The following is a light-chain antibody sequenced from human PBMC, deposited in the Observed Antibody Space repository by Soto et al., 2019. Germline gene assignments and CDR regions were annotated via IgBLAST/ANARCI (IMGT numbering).Light chain of an antibody. V-gene: IGKV3-20*01. J-gene: IGKJ4*01. CDR2: GAS. CDR1: QSVDSST. Sequence: EVVLTQSPGTLSLSPGERATLSCRASQSVDSSTLAWYQQKPGQAPRLLISGASKRATGTPDRFSGSGSGKDFPLTISRLEPDDFAVYYCQHFDDSLTFGGGTKVEIK. CDR3: QHFDDSLT.